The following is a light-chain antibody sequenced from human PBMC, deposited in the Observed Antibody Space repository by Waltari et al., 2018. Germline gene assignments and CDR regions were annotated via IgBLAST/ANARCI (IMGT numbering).Light chain of an antibody. V-gene: IGLV2-8*01. CDR1: SSDVGGYNY. J-gene: IGLJ3*02. CDR3: SSYAGSNNWV. Sequence: QSALTQPPSASGSPGQSVTISCTGTSSDVGGYNYASWYQQPPGKAPKLMIYEVTKRPSGVPDRFCGSRSGNTASLTVSGLQAEDEADYYCSSYAGSNNWVFGGGTKLTVL. CDR2: EVT.